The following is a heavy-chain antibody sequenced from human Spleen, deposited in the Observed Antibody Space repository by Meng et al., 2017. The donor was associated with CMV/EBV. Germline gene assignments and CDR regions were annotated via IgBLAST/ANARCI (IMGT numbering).Heavy chain of an antibody. CDR1: GFTFTSYS. V-gene: IGHV3-23*01. J-gene: IGHJ6*02. Sequence: GESLKISCAASGFTFTSYSMPWVRQAPGKGLEWVSSISGSGGSTYYADSVKGRFTISRDNSKNTLYLHMNSLRAEDTAIYYCARDGGIAAAGINVWPSTYYYYGMDVWGQGTPVTVSS. CDR2: ISGSGGST. CDR3: ARDGGIAAAGINVWPSTYYYYGMDV. D-gene: IGHD6-13*01.